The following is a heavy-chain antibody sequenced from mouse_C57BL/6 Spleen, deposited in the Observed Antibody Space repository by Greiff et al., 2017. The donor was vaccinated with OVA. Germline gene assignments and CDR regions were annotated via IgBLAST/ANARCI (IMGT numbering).Heavy chain of an antibody. J-gene: IGHJ4*01. V-gene: IGHV5-9-1*02. CDR2: ISSGGDYI. CDR3: TRVPITTVVATEAMDY. Sequence: EVQVVESGAGLVKPGGSLKLSCAASGFTFSSYAMSWVRQTPEKRLEWVAYISSGGDYIYYADTVKGRFTISRDNARNTLYLQMSSLKSEDTAMYYCTRVPITTVVATEAMDYWGQGTSVTVSS. CDR1: GFTFSSYA. D-gene: IGHD1-1*01.